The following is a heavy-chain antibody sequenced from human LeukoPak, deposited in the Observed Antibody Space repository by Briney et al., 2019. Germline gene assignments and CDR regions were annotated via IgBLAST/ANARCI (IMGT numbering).Heavy chain of an antibody. CDR1: GGSISSYY. CDR3: ARRGRNSSGWQDYL. Sequence: PSETLSLTCTVSGGSISSYYWSWIRQPPGKGLEWIANIYHTGSTNYNPSLSSRLTISIDTAKNQFSLKLTSVTAADTAVYYCARRGRNSSGWQDYLWGQGTLVTVSS. V-gene: IGHV4-59*01. J-gene: IGHJ4*02. CDR2: IYHTGST. D-gene: IGHD6-25*01.